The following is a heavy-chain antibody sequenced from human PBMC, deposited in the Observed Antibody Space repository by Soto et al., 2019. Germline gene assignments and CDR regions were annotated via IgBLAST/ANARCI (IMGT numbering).Heavy chain of an antibody. Sequence: SESLSLTCPVSVGSISSYYWSWIRQPPGKGLEWIGYIYYSGSNNYNPSLKSRVTISVDTSKNQFSLKLSSVTAADTAVYYCARLRSNYGMDVWGQGTTVTVSS. CDR2: IYYSGSN. V-gene: IGHV4-59*01. CDR3: ARLRSNYGMDV. CDR1: VGSISSYY. J-gene: IGHJ6*02. D-gene: IGHD2-15*01.